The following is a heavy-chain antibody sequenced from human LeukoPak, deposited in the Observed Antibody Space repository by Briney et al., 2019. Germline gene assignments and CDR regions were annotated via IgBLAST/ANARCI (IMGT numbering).Heavy chain of an antibody. J-gene: IGHJ4*02. V-gene: IGHV3-74*01. D-gene: IGHD4-17*01. CDR2: INSDGSWT. CDR3: ARDGHGVPLDY. CDR1: GNYW. Sequence: GGSLRLSCAASGNYWMHWVRQVPGKGLVWVSHINSDGSWTSYADSVKGRFTISKDNAKNTVYLQMNSLRAEDTALYYCARDGHGVPLDYWGQGTLVTVSS.